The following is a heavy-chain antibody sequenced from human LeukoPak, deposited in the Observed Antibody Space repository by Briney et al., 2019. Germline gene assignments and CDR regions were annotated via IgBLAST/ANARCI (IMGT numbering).Heavy chain of an antibody. V-gene: IGHV3-15*01. CDR2: IKSKTDGGTT. Sequence: EGSLRLSCVASGFTFSNAWMSWVRQAPGKGLEWVGRIKSKTDGGTTDYAAPVKGRFTISRDDSKNTLYLQMNSLKTEDTAVYYCTTDRTPYDFWSGYWPPPLDYWGQGTLVTVSS. CDR3: TTDRTPYDFWSGYWPPPLDY. J-gene: IGHJ4*02. CDR1: GFTFSNAW. D-gene: IGHD3-3*01.